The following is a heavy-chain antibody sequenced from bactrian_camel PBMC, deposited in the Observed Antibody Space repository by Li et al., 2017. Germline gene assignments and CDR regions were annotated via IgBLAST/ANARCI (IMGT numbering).Heavy chain of an antibody. Sequence: HVQLVESGGGSVQPGGSLRLSCVASGRSISTTCMAWFRQLPGKEREGVAAIFTGGISTYYADSVTGRFTITQDNAKNTVHLQMNSLKSEDTALYYCATGIWTMFPWGQGTQVTVS. J-gene: IGHJ6*01. CDR3: ATGIWTMFP. CDR2: IFTGGIST. CDR1: GRSISTTC. D-gene: IGHD4*01. V-gene: IGHV3S54*01.